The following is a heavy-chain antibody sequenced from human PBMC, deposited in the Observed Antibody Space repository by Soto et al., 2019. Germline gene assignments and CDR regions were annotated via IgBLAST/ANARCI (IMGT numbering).Heavy chain of an antibody. Sequence: EGQLLQSGGDLVQPGGSLRLSCAGSGLTLRSYAMTWIRQTPEKGLEWVSTISGRSGVPSYADSVNGRFTGSRDNSKNTLYLQMNSLRPDDTAIYYCAKGGPFTGGFDPWGQGTLVTVAA. CDR3: AKGGPFTGGFDP. J-gene: IGHJ5*02. V-gene: IGHV3-23*01. CDR1: GLTLRSYA. CDR2: ISGRSGVP. D-gene: IGHD3-16*01.